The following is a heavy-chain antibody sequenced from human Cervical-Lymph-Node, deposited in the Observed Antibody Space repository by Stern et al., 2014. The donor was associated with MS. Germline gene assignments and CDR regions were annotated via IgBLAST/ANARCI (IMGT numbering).Heavy chain of an antibody. V-gene: IGHV5-51*01. CDR1: GYNFPSYW. D-gene: IGHD2-21*01. CDR3: ARGLWSFDS. J-gene: IGHJ4*02. CDR2: IYPGDSDT. Sequence: VQLGQSGAEVKKPGEPLKISCKGSGYNFPSYWIGWVRQMPGKGLEWMASIYPGDSDTTYNPSFQGQVTISADKSINTAYLHWSGLKASDSAIYFCARGLWSFDSWGQGTLVTVSS.